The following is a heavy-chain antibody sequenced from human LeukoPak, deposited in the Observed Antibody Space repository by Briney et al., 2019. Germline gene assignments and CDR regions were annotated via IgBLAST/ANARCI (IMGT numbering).Heavy chain of an antibody. CDR3: ACRDLTSTWSFP. Sequence: GESLKISCQGFRYSFTSYWIGWVRQMPGKGMEWMGVIYPGDSRIRYNPSFQGQVTISVDKSISTAYLQWVSPKASDTAMYYCACRDLTSTWSFPWGQGTLVTVSS. CDR2: IYPGDSRI. D-gene: IGHD6-13*01. J-gene: IGHJ5*02. CDR1: RYSFTSYW. V-gene: IGHV5-51*01.